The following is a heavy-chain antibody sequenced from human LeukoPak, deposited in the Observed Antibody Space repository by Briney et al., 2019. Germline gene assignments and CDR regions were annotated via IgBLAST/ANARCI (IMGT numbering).Heavy chain of an antibody. V-gene: IGHV3-7*01. CDR1: GFTFSSYW. Sequence: GGSLRLSCAASGFTFSSYWMSWVRQAPGKGLEWVANIKQDGSEKYYVDSVKGRFTISRDNAKNSLYLQMNSLRAEDTAVYYCASQITTSPSIVGASTTGYWGQGTLVTVSS. CDR2: IKQDGSEK. J-gene: IGHJ4*02. D-gene: IGHD1-26*01. CDR3: ASQITTSPSIVGASTTGY.